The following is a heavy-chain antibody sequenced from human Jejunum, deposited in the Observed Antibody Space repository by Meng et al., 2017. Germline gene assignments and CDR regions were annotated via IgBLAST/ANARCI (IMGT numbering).Heavy chain of an antibody. Sequence: EVQLVESGGDLVQPGGSLRLSWAASTFPFSNYAMGWVRQAPGKGLEWVSMISGSGDSINYADSVKGRFTVSRDNSRNTLYLQMNSLEADDTAVYYCAKKGSNGGNGFDFWGQGTLVTVSS. CDR3: AKKGSNGGNGFDF. CDR1: TFPFSNYA. V-gene: IGHV3-23*04. CDR2: ISGSGDSI. J-gene: IGHJ4*02. D-gene: IGHD4-23*01.